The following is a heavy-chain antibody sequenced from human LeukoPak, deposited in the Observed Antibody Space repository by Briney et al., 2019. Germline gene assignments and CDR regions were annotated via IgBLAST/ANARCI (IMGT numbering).Heavy chain of an antibody. D-gene: IGHD3-3*01. CDR3: ARVDYDFWSGPGPFDY. V-gene: IGHV1-69*05. J-gene: IGHJ4*02. CDR1: GGTFSSYA. CDR2: IIPIFGTA. Sequence: ASVKVSCKASGGTFSSYAISWVRQAPGQGLEWMGGIIPIFGTANYAQKFQGRVTITTDESTSTAYMELSSLRSEDTAVYYCARVDYDFWSGPGPFDYWGQGTLVTVSS.